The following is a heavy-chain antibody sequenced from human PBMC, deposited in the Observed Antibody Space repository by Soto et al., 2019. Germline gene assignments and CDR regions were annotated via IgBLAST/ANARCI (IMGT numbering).Heavy chain of an antibody. CDR2: IKQDGSEK. J-gene: IGHJ6*02. V-gene: IGHV3-7*03. D-gene: IGHD1-7*01. CDR1: GFTFSSYW. Sequence: EVQLVESGGGLVQPGGSLRLSCAASGFTFSSYWMSWVRQAPGKGLEWVANIKQDGSEKYYVDSVKGRFTISRDNAKNSLYLQINSLRAEDTAVSYCARFRLTGTTGYYYYYYGMDVWGQGTTVTVSS. CDR3: ARFRLTGTTGYYYYYYGMDV.